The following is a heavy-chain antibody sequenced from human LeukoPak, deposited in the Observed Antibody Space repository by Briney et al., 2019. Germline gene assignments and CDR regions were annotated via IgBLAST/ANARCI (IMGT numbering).Heavy chain of an antibody. D-gene: IGHD5-18*01. CDR1: GFTFSSYA. J-gene: IGHJ6*02. CDR3: AKGDTAMVTGPYYYYYYGMDV. CDR2: ISGSGGST. Sequence: PGGSLRLSCAASGFTFSSYAMSWVRQAPGKGLEWVSAISGSGGSTYYADSVKGRFTISRDNSKNTLYLQMNSLKAEDTAVYYCAKGDTAMVTGPYYYYYYGMDVWGQGTTVTVSS. V-gene: IGHV3-23*01.